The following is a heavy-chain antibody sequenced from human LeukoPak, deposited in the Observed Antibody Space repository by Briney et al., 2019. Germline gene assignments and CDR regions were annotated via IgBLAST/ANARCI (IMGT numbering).Heavy chain of an antibody. CDR3: AKDKSWVYYCGMDV. CDR1: GFTFSSYA. D-gene: IGHD3-16*01. J-gene: IGHJ6*04. CDR2: ISGSGGST. V-gene: IGHV3-23*01. Sequence: PGGSLRLSCAASGFTFSSYAMSWVRQAPGKGLEWVSAISGSGGSTYYADSVKGRFTISRDNSKNTLYLQMSSLRAEDTAVYYCAKDKSWVYYCGMDVWGKGTTVTVSS.